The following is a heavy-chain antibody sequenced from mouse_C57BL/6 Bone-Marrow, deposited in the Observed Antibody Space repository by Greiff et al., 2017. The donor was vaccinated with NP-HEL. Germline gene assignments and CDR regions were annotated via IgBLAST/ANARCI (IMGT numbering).Heavy chain of an antibody. CDR3: ARWGSGSAWFAY. Sequence: VQLQQSGPELVKPGASVKISCKASGYSFTGYYMNWVKQSPEKSLEWIGEINPSTGGTTYNQKFKAKATLTVDKSSSTAYMQLKSLTSEDSAVYYCARWGSGSAWFAYWGQGTLVTVSA. CDR2: INPSTGGT. J-gene: IGHJ3*01. D-gene: IGHD3-2*02. CDR1: GYSFTGYY. V-gene: IGHV1-42*01.